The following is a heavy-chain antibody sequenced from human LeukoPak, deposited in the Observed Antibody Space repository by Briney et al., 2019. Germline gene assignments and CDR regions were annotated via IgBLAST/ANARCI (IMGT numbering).Heavy chain of an antibody. J-gene: IGHJ4*02. CDR3: VRGAGY. Sequence: GGSLRLSCSVSGFTFSTYVMHWVRQAPGKGLEYVSAISSNGDNTYYADSVKGRFTIPRDNSKNTLYLQMSSLRADDTAVYYCVRGAGYWGQGTLVTVSS. CDR2: ISSNGDNT. CDR1: GFTFSTYV. V-gene: IGHV3-64D*06.